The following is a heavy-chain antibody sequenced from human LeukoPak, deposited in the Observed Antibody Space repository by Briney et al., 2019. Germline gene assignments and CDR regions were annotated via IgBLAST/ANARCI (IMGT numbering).Heavy chain of an antibody. Sequence: SETLSLTCAVYGGSFSGYYWSWIRQPAGKGLEWIGRIYMSGSGSTNYNPSLKSRVTMSVDTSKNQFSLKLSSVTAADTAVYYCARDKRVAVAGTYIYYYYMDVWGNGTTVTISS. CDR3: ARDKRVAVAGTYIYYYYMDV. CDR2: IYMSGSGST. CDR1: GGSFSGYY. J-gene: IGHJ6*03. D-gene: IGHD6-19*01. V-gene: IGHV4-4*07.